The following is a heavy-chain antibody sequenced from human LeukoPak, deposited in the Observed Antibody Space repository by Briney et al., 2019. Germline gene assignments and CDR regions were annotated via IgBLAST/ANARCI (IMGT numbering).Heavy chain of an antibody. CDR1: GFTFSDYY. V-gene: IGHV3-11*06. D-gene: IGHD3-16*01. Sequence: GGSLRLSCAASGFTFSDYYMSWIRQAPGKGLEWVSYISSSGVHTDYADSVKGRFTISRDNPKSTLYLQMHSLRAEDTAVYYCAREISRFGIWGQGTLVTVSS. CDR2: ISSSGVHT. CDR3: AREISRFGI. J-gene: IGHJ4*02.